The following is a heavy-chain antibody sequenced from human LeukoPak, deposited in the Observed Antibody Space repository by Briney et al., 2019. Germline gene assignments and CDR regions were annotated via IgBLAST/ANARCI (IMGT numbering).Heavy chain of an antibody. CDR2: INTDGRSV. Sequence: GGSLRLSCAASGFTFSSYCMHCVRQAPGKGLVWVSRINTDGRSVTYAELVKGRFTISRDNAKNTLYLQMNSLRAEDTAVYYCLRTTLGPAGAIDYWGQGTLVAVSS. D-gene: IGHD2-2*01. J-gene: IGHJ4*02. V-gene: IGHV3-74*01. CDR1: GFTFSSYC. CDR3: LRTTLGPAGAIDY.